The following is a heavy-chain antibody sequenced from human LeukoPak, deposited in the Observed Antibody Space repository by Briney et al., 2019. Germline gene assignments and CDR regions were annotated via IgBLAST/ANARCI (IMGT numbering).Heavy chain of an antibody. D-gene: IGHD4-17*01. V-gene: IGHV3-30*02. CDR3: AKDFRAPTVTTTLIYYYYMDV. Sequence: GGSLRLSCAASGFTFSSYGMHWVRQAPGKGLEWVAFIRYDGSNKYYADSVKGRFTISRDNSKNTLYLQMNSLRAEDTAVYYCAKDFRAPTVTTTLIYYYYMDVWGKGTTVTVSS. CDR2: IRYDGSNK. CDR1: GFTFSSYG. J-gene: IGHJ6*03.